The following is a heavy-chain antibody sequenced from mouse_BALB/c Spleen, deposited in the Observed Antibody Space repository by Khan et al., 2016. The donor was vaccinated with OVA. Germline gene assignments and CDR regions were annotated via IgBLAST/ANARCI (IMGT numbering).Heavy chain of an antibody. V-gene: IGHV5-6*01. D-gene: IGHD1-1*01. CDR3: ARLAYYYNREGFAY. CDR2: INTGGAYT. J-gene: IGHJ3*01. Sequence: EVLLVESGGDFVRPGGSLKLSCAASGFTFSTYGMSWVRQTPDKRLEWVATINTGGAYTYHPDRVKGRFTISRDNAKNTLYLQLSSLKSEDTAIYYCARLAYYYNREGFAYWGQGTLVTVSA. CDR1: GFTFSTYG.